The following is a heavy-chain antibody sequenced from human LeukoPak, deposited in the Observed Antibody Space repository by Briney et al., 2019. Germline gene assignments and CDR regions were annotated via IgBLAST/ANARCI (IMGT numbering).Heavy chain of an antibody. CDR1: GYTFTSYY. CDR3: ARDPLNCGGDCYHFDY. Sequence: ASVKVSCKASGYTFTSYYMHWVRQAPGQGLEWMGIINPSGGSTRYAQKFQGRVTMTRDTSTSTVYMELSSLRSEDTAVYYCARDPLNCGGDCYHFDYWGQGTWSPSPQ. J-gene: IGHJ4*02. D-gene: IGHD2-21*02. V-gene: IGHV1-46*01. CDR2: INPSGGST.